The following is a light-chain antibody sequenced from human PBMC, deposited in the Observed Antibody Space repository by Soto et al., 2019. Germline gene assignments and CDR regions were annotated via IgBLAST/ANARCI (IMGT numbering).Light chain of an antibody. J-gene: IGLJ1*01. CDR1: RSDIGGDNL. V-gene: IGLV2-8*01. Sequence: QSALTQPPSASGSPGQSVTISCTGSRSDIGGDNLVSWYQQHPGKAPKLMIFEVSQRPSGVPDRFSGSKSGNTASLTVSGLQAEDEADYYCSSYAGSNNLVFGTGTKVTVL. CDR2: EVS. CDR3: SSYAGSNNLV.